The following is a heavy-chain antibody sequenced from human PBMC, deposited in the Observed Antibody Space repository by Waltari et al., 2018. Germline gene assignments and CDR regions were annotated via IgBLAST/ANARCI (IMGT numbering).Heavy chain of an antibody. D-gene: IGHD1-7*01. J-gene: IGHJ4*02. Sequence: EVQLVESGGGLVQPGGSLRLSCAASGFSFSSYWMSWVRQAPGRGLEWVGQIKEDGSETHYGDSVRARFTISRDNAKNSLYLQMYSLRAEDTAVYYCVRDSPGTVFDYWGQGTLVGVSS. V-gene: IGHV3-7*01. CDR1: GFSFSSYW. CDR2: IKEDGSET. CDR3: VRDSPGTVFDY.